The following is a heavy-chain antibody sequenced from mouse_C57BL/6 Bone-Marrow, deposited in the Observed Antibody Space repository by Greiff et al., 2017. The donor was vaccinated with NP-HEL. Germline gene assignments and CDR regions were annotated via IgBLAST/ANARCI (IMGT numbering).Heavy chain of an antibody. Sequence: EVQRVESGGDLVKPGGSLKLSCAASGFTFSSYGMSWVRQTPDKRLEWVATISSGGSYTYYPDSVKGRFTISRDNAKNTLYLQMSSRKSEDTAMYYCARRDYYGSSWAWFAYWGQGTLVTVSA. J-gene: IGHJ3*01. CDR2: ISSGGSYT. CDR3: ARRDYYGSSWAWFAY. CDR1: GFTFSSYG. V-gene: IGHV5-6*01. D-gene: IGHD1-1*01.